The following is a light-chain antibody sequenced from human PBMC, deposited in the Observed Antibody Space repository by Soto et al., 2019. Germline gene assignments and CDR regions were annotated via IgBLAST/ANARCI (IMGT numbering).Light chain of an antibody. Sequence: QSVLTQPASVSGSPGQSITISCTGTNSDIGGYNYVSWYQQHPGKAPKRMTFDVSNRPSGVSNRFSGSKSGNTASLTISGLQAEDEADYYCGSYTSSNTVVFGGGTKLTVL. CDR3: GSYTSSNTVV. J-gene: IGLJ2*01. CDR2: DVS. CDR1: NSDIGGYNY. V-gene: IGLV2-14*01.